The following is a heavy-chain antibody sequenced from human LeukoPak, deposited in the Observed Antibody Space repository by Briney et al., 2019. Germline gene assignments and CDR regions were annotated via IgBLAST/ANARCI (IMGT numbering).Heavy chain of an antibody. D-gene: IGHD1-1*01. J-gene: IGHJ4*02. CDR2: MSAHNGNI. CDR3: ARPDRGYVPVDY. Sequence: ASVKVSCKASGYSFDYGISWVRRATGQRPEWMGRMSAHNGNINYAQNFQGRVTMTTDTSTSTAYMELRSLRSDDTAVYYCARPDRGYVPVDYWGQGTLVTVSS. CDR1: GYSFDYG. V-gene: IGHV1-18*01.